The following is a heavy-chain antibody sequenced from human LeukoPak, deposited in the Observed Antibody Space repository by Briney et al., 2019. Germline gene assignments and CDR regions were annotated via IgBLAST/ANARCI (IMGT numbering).Heavy chain of an antibody. CDR3: AREKANYYFDY. CDR1: GGSISSGGYY. Sequence: SQTLSLTCTVSGGSISSGGYYWSWIRQHPGKGLEWIGNIYYSGSTYYNPSLKSRVTISVDTSKNQFSLKLSSVTAADTAVYYCAREKANYYFDYWGQGTLVTVSS. CDR2: IYYSGST. J-gene: IGHJ4*02. D-gene: IGHD2-8*01. V-gene: IGHV4-31*03.